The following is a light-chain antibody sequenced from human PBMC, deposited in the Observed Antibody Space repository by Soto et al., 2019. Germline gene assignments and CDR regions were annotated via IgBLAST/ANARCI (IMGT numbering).Light chain of an antibody. V-gene: IGKV3-20*01. CDR2: GAS. CDR1: QSVSSNF. J-gene: IGKJ1*01. Sequence: EIVLTQSPGTLSLSPGERATLSCRASQSVSSNFLAWYQQKPGQAPRLLIYGASSRATGIPDRFSGSGSGTDFTHAISRLEPEDFAVYYCQQYGSSPQTLGQGTKV. CDR3: QQYGSSPQT.